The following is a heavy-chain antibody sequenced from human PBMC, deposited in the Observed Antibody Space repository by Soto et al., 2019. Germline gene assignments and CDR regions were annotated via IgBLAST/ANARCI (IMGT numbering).Heavy chain of an antibody. J-gene: IGHJ4*02. Sequence: GGSLRLSCAASGFTFSSFAMSWVRQAPGKGLEWVSVISGSDGGTHYADSVKGRFAISRDNVKNTLYLQMNSLRAEDTAVYYCAKCRYSSSWFFDSWGQGTLVTVSS. D-gene: IGHD6-13*01. CDR2: ISGSDGGT. CDR1: GFTFSSFA. CDR3: AKCRYSSSWFFDS. V-gene: IGHV3-23*01.